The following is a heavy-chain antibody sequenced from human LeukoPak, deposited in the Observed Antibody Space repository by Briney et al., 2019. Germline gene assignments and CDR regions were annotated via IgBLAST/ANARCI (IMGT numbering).Heavy chain of an antibody. V-gene: IGHV3-30*02. J-gene: IGHJ4*02. D-gene: IGHD6-19*01. CDR3: AKDLRSRAPSGWLRSGHLLDY. Sequence: GGSLRLSCAASGFTFSSYGMHWVRQAPGKGLEWVAFIRYDGSNKYYADSVKGRFTISRDNSKNTLYLQMNSLRAEDTAVYYCAKDLRSRAPSGWLRSGHLLDYWGQGTLVTVSS. CDR1: GFTFSSYG. CDR2: IRYDGSNK.